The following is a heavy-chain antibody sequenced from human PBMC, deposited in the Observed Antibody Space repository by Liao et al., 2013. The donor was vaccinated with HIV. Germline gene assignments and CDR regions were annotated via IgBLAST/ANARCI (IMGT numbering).Heavy chain of an antibody. J-gene: IGHJ2*01. CDR3: ARVQWEPAPNWYSDL. Sequence: QVQLQQWGAGLLKPSETLSLTCAVHGGTLTDYYWSWIRQPPGKGLEWIGEVNHSGSPKYNPSLKGRATLSVDTSSNHVSLKLTSVTAADTAVYYCARVQWEPAPNWYSDLWGRGTLVIVSS. V-gene: IGHV4-34*01. D-gene: IGHD1-26*01. CDR1: GGTLTDYY. CDR2: VNHSGSP.